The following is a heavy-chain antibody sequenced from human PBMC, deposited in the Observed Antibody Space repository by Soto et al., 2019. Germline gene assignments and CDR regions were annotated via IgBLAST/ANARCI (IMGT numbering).Heavy chain of an antibody. CDR3: ETSSSVVVMIPFDY. Sequence: PSETLSLTCTVSGGSVSSGSYYWSWIRQHPGKGLEWVGYIYYSGSTYYNPSLKSRVTISVDTSKNQFSLKLSSVTAADTAVYYCETSSSVVVMIPFDYWGQGTLVTVSS. V-gene: IGHV4-31*03. CDR1: GGSVSSGSYY. CDR2: IYYSGST. J-gene: IGHJ4*02. D-gene: IGHD2-2*01.